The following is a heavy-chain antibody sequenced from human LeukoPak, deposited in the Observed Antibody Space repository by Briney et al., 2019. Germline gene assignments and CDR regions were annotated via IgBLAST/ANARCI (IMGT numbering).Heavy chain of an antibody. J-gene: IGHJ6*03. CDR2: IYHSGST. Sequence: SETLSLTCTVSGYSISSGYYWGWIRQPPGKGLEWIGSIYHSGSTYYNPSLKSRVTISVDTSKNQFSLKLSSVTAADTAVYYCARGPAATYDYYYYYYMDVWGKGTTVTISS. D-gene: IGHD2-2*01. CDR3: ARGPAATYDYYYYYYMDV. CDR1: GYSISSGYY. V-gene: IGHV4-38-2*02.